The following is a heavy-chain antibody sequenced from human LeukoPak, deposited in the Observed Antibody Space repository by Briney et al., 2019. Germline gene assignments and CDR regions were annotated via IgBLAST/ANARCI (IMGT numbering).Heavy chain of an antibody. Sequence: SETLSLTCAVSGGSISSYYWTWIRQPPGKGLEWIGYIYYSGSTNYNPSLKSRVIISVDTSKNQFSLKLSSVTAAGTAVYYCARADDWGTYFGYWGQGTLVTVSS. CDR3: ARADDWGTYFGY. D-gene: IGHD3-16*01. CDR1: GGSISSYY. J-gene: IGHJ4*02. CDR2: IYYSGST. V-gene: IGHV4-59*01.